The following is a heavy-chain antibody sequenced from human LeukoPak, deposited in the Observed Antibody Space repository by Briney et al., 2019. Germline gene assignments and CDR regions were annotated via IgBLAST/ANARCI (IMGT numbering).Heavy chain of an antibody. CDR3: AKDGHAFTSGSPCSDS. CDR1: RFAPNFYT. V-gene: IGHV3-23*01. Sequence: GSPRLSRAPSRFAPNFYTMSCVCEAPREGVERVLAISANVGTTNYTDSVKGRFTISRDTSKNTLYLQMNSLCADDAAVYYCAKDGHAFTSGSPCSDSWGQGTLVTVSS. J-gene: IGHJ4*02. D-gene: IGHD3-10*01. CDR2: ISANVGTT.